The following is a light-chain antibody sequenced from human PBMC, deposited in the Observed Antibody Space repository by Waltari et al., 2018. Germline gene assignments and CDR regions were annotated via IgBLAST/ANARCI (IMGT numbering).Light chain of an antibody. CDR1: SLRSYY. CDR2: GKN. Sequence: SSELTQDPAVSVALGQTVRITCQGDSLRSYYASWYQQKPGQAPVLVIYGKNNRPSGIPERFAGSSSGNTASLTSTGAQAEDEADYYCNSRDSSGNLVVFGGGTKLTVL. V-gene: IGLV3-19*01. J-gene: IGLJ2*01. CDR3: NSRDSSGNLVV.